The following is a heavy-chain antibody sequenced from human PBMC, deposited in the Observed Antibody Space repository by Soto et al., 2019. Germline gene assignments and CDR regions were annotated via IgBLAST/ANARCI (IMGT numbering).Heavy chain of an antibody. J-gene: IGHJ6*03. V-gene: IGHV3-7*01. CDR2: IKQDGSEK. D-gene: IGHD1-1*01. CDR1: GFTFSSYW. CDR3: ARGVGTTGTTSLYYYYYMDV. Sequence: GGSPRLSCAASGFTFSSYWMSWVRQAPGKGLEWVANIKQDGSEKYYVDSVKGRFTISRDNAKNSLYLQMNSLRAEDTAVYYCARGVGTTGTTSLYYYYYMDVWGKGTTVTVSS.